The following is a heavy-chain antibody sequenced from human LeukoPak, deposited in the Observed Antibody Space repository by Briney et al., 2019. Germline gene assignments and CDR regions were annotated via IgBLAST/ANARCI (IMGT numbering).Heavy chain of an antibody. CDR1: GGSISNFY. CDR3: ARVKDSSGYYSTYWYYGMDV. Sequence: PSETLSLTCTVSGGSISNFYWSWIRQPPGKGLEWIGYIFYSGSTNYNPSLKSRVTISVDTSKDQFSLKLSSVTAADTAVYYCARVKDSSGYYSTYWYYGMDVWGQGTTVTVSS. J-gene: IGHJ6*02. CDR2: IFYSGST. D-gene: IGHD3-22*01. V-gene: IGHV4-59*01.